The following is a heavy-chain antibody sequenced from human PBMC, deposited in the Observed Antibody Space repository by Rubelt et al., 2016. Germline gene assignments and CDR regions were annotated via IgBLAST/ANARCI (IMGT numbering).Heavy chain of an antibody. J-gene: IGHJ4*02. V-gene: IGHV3-74*01. CDR3: AKASSGNIPFFDY. CDR1: GFTFSSYW. D-gene: IGHD3-22*01. Sequence: EGQLEESGGGLVQPGGSLRLSCAASGFTFSSYWMQWVRQAPGKGLVWVSRINSDGSSISYADSVKGRLTISRDNSKNSLYLQMNSLRTEDTALYYCAKASSGNIPFFDYWGQGTLVTVSS. CDR2: INSDGSSI.